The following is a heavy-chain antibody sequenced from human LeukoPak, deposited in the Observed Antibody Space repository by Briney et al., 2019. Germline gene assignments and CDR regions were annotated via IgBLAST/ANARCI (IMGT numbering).Heavy chain of an antibody. V-gene: IGHV5-51*01. D-gene: IGHD2-21*02. Sequence: GGSLRLSCAASGFTFSSYWIGWVRQMPGKGLEWMGMIYPGDSDTRYSPSFQGQVTISADKSISTAYLQWSSLKASDTAMYYCARRAYCGGDCYLDYWGQGTLVTVSS. CDR1: GFTFSSYW. CDR2: IYPGDSDT. CDR3: ARRAYCGGDCYLDY. J-gene: IGHJ4*02.